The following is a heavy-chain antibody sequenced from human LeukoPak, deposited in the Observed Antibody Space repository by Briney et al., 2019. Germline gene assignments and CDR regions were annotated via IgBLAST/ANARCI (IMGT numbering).Heavy chain of an antibody. V-gene: IGHV3-7*01. CDR1: GFTFNNYW. D-gene: IGHD4-23*01. Sequence: GGSLRLSCAASGFTFNNYWMSWVRQAPGKGLEWVANIKQDGSEKYYVDSVKGRFSISRDNAKNTLYLQMNSLRVEDTAVYYCARGRPHGNDYWGQGTLVTVSS. CDR3: ARGRPHGNDY. CDR2: IKQDGSEK. J-gene: IGHJ4*02.